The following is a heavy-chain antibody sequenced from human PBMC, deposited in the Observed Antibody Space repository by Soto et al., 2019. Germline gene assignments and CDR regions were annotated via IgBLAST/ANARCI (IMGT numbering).Heavy chain of an antibody. CDR2: MNPNSRNT. Sequence: ASVKVSCKASGYTFTSYDINWVRQATGQGLEWMRWMNPNSRNTGYAQKFKGRVTMTRNTSISTAYMELSSLRSEDTAVYYCALTTVTKNAFDIWGQGTMVTVAS. D-gene: IGHD4-17*01. V-gene: IGHV1-8*01. CDR1: GYTFTSYD. J-gene: IGHJ3*02. CDR3: ALTTVTKNAFDI.